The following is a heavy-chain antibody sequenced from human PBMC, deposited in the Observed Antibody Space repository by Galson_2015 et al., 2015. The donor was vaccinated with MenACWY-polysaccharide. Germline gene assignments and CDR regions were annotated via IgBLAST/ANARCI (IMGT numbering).Heavy chain of an antibody. CDR3: ARDYCSRTSGYGMDV. Sequence: SLRLSCAASGFTFSRYAMHWVRQAPGEGLEWVAVISYDATNKYYAESVKGRFTISRDNSKKTLYVQMNSLRAKDTAIYYCARDYCSRTSGYGMDVWGQGTTVTVSS. D-gene: IGHD2-2*01. J-gene: IGHJ6*02. V-gene: IGHV3-30-3*01. CDR1: GFTFSRYA. CDR2: ISYDATNK.